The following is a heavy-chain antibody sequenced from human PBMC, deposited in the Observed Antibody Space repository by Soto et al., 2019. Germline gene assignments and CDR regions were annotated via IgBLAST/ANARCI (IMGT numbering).Heavy chain of an antibody. CDR3: AKETIQVGGPNYFDY. D-gene: IGHD1-1*01. CDR1: GFSLSLYG. J-gene: IGHJ4*02. V-gene: IGHV3-30*18. CDR2: ISWDGLAQ. Sequence: VQLVESGGGVVQPGRSLRLLCEASGFSLSLYGMHWVRQAPGMGLEWVAVISWDGLAQYYADSVKGRFTISRDNSQSTLYLQMNSLRTEDTAIYYCAKETIQVGGPNYFDYWGQGALVTVSS.